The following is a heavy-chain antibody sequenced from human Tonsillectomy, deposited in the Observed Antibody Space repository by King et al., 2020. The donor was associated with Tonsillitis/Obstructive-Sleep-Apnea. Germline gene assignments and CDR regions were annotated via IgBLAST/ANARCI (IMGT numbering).Heavy chain of an antibody. D-gene: IGHD4-17*01. CDR1: GFTFSTYG. Sequence: VQLVESGGGVVQPGRSLRLSCAASGFTFSTYGMHWARQAPGKGLEWVSQISKDGNNKYYADSVKGRFTISRDNSKNTLYLEMYSLRDDDTGLYYCARDSWAQNAYDGAIDYWGQGTLVTVSS. CDR3: ARDSWAQNAYDGAIDY. J-gene: IGHJ4*02. V-gene: IGHV3-30-3*01. CDR2: ISKDGNNK.